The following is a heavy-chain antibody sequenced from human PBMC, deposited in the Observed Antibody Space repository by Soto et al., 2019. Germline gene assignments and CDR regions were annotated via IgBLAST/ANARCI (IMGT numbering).Heavy chain of an antibody. CDR2: ISYHGSKH. CDR1: GFTFSSYA. V-gene: IGHV3-30-3*01. J-gene: IGHJ6*02. CDR3: ARERVEYGDYQQYGMDV. D-gene: IGHD4-17*01. Sequence: VQLVESGGGVVQPWRSLRLSCAPSGFTFSSYALHWVRQPPGKGLAWVAVISYHGSKHYYADSVKGRFTISRDNSKNTMYLQMRSRRDEDTAVYYWARERVEYGDYQQYGMDVWGHGATVTVS.